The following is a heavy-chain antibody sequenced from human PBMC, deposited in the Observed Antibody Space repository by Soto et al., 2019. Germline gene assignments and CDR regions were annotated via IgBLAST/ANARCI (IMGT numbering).Heavy chain of an antibody. J-gene: IGHJ4*02. Sequence: EVQLVESGGGLVQPGRSLRLSCAASGFTFDDYARHWVRQAPGKGLEWVSGISWNSGSIGNADSVKGRFTISRDNAKNSLYLQMNSLRAEDTALYYCAKGFPRSSGWRGLDYWGQGTLVTVSS. CDR2: ISWNSGSI. D-gene: IGHD6-19*01. CDR1: GFTFDDYA. CDR3: AKGFPRSSGWRGLDY. V-gene: IGHV3-9*01.